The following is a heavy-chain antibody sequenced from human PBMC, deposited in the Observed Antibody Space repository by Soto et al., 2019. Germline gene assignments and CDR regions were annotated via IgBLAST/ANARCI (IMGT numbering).Heavy chain of an antibody. J-gene: IGHJ4*02. CDR3: ARGMDQLPFDY. V-gene: IGHV4-30-4*01. CDR1: GGSISIGDYY. CDR2: IYYSGST. Sequence: SETLSLTCTVSGGSISIGDYYWSCIRQPPGKGLEWIGYIYYSGSTYYNPSLKSRVTISVDTSKNQFSLKLSSVTAADTAVYYCARGMDQLPFDYWGQGTLVTVSS. D-gene: IGHD2-2*01.